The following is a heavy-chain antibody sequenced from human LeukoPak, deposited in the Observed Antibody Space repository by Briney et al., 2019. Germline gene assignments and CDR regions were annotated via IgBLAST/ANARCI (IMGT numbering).Heavy chain of an antibody. Sequence: SETLSLTCTVSGGSIRRSSYYWGWIRQPPGKGLEWIGSIYFTGSAYYSPSLKSRVIMPVDTSKNQVSLKLNSVTAADTAVYYCARHKVPGDCSSTSCYYFDYWGQGTLVTVSS. CDR2: IYFTGSA. J-gene: IGHJ4*02. V-gene: IGHV4-39*01. CDR1: GGSIRRSSYY. D-gene: IGHD2-2*01. CDR3: ARHKVPGDCSSTSCYYFDY.